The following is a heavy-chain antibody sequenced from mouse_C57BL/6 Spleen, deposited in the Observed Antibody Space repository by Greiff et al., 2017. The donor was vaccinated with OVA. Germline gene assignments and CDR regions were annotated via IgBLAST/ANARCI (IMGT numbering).Heavy chain of an antibody. D-gene: IGHD2-12*01. CDR3: ARDYDLAWFAY. CDR1: GFTFTDYY. CDR2: IRNKANGYTT. Sequence: EVQLKESGGGLVQPGGSLSLSCAASGFTFTDYYMSWVRQPPGKALEWLGFIRNKANGYTTEYSASVKGRFTISRDNSQSILYLQMNALRAEDSATYYCARDYDLAWFAYWGQGTLVTVSA. V-gene: IGHV7-3*01. J-gene: IGHJ3*01.